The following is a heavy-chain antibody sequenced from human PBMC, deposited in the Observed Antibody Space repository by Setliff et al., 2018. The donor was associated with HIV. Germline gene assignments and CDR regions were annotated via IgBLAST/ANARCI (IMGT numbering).Heavy chain of an antibody. V-gene: IGHV4-39*07. CDR1: GGSFSAYY. CDR2: IYSSGST. D-gene: IGHD2-15*01. CDR3: ARDGRHDRNRWYVTHQYFKY. J-gene: IGHJ1*01. Sequence: PSETLSLTCAVSGGSFSAYYWGWIRQPPGKGLEWIGSIYSSGSTYYNPSLKSRVTISVDTSKKQFSLRLSSVTAADTAVYYCARDGRHDRNRWYVTHQYFKYWGQGTLVTVSS.